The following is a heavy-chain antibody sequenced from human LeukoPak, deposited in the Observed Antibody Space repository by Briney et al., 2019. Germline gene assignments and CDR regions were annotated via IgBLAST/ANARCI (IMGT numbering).Heavy chain of an antibody. V-gene: IGHV3-30-3*01. CDR1: GFTFSVYA. CDR3: ARDYWWNYDY. CDR2: ISKDGSDK. J-gene: IGHJ4*02. D-gene: IGHD1-7*01. Sequence: GSLRLSCAVSGFTFSVYAMPWVRQAPGKGLEWVAVISKDGSDKYYPGSVRGRFTISRDNSKNTIYLQMDSLRAEDTAIYYCARDYWWNYDYWGQGTLVTVSS.